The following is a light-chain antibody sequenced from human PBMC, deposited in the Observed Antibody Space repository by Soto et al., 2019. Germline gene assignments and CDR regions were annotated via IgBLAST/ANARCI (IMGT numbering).Light chain of an antibody. CDR1: NSNIGTNF. J-gene: IGLJ2*01. CDR3: GTWDSSLNLLV. CDR2: ESH. V-gene: IGLV1-51*02. Sequence: QSVLTQPPSVSAAPGQKVSISCSGSNSNIGTNFVSWYQQLPGTAPKLLIYESHKRPSGIPDRFSGSTSDTSATLDITGLQTGDEADYYCGTWDSSLNLLVFGGGTQLTVL.